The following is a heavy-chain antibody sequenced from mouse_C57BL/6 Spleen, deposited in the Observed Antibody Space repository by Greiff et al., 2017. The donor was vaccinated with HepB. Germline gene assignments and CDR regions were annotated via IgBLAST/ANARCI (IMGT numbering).Heavy chain of an antibody. Sequence: VQLQQSGPELVKPGASVKISCKASGYSFTSYYIHWVKQRPGQGLEWIGWIYPGSGNTKYNEKFKGKATLTADTSSSTAYMQLSSLTSEDSAVYYCARWDGSTLDYWGQGTTLTVSS. CDR3: ARWDGSTLDY. J-gene: IGHJ2*01. CDR1: GYSFTSYY. CDR2: IYPGSGNT. V-gene: IGHV1-66*01. D-gene: IGHD1-1*01.